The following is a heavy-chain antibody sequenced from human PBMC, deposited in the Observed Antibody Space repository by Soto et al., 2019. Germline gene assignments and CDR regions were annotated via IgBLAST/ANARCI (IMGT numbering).Heavy chain of an antibody. CDR3: ASGVLYYYDSSGYYPT. D-gene: IGHD3-22*01. Sequence: QVQLVQSGAEVKKPGSSVKVSCKASGGTFSSYTISWVRQAPGQGLEWMGRIIPILGIANYAQKFQGRVTITADKSTRTAYMELSSLRSEDTAVYYCASGVLYYYDSSGYYPTWGQGTLVTVSS. J-gene: IGHJ5*02. CDR1: GGTFSSYT. CDR2: IIPILGIA. V-gene: IGHV1-69*02.